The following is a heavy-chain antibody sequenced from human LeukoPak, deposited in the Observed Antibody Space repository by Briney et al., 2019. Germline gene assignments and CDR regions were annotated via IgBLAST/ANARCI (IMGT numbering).Heavy chain of an antibody. Sequence: GGSLRLSCAAAGFTFSSYWMSWVRQAPGKGLEWVANIKQDGSEKYYVDSVKGRFTISRDNAKNSLYLQMNSLRAEDTAVYYCARVSRGYCSSISCYMFDYWGQGTLVTVSS. CDR1: GFTFSSYW. CDR2: IKQDGSEK. CDR3: ARVSRGYCSSISCYMFDY. V-gene: IGHV3-7*01. D-gene: IGHD2-2*02. J-gene: IGHJ4*02.